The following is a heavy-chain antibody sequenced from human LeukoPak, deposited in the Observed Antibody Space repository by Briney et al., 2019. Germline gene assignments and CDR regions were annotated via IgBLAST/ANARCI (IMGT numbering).Heavy chain of an antibody. Sequence: SETLSLTCTVSGGSLSSYYWSWIRQPPGKGLEWIGYIYYSGSTNYNPSLKSRVTISVDTSKNQFSLKLSSVTAADTAVYYCARASSWYFNLGWFDPWGQGTLVTVSS. CDR1: GGSLSSYY. CDR2: IYYSGST. J-gene: IGHJ5*02. CDR3: ARASSWYFNLGWFDP. D-gene: IGHD6-13*01. V-gene: IGHV4-59*01.